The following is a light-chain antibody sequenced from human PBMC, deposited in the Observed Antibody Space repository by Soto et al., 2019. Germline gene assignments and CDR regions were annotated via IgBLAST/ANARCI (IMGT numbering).Light chain of an antibody. CDR3: MQGTQWPRT. CDR2: EVS. Sequence: DVVMTQSPLSLPVTLGQPASISCRSSQSLVYSDGNTYLHWFQQRPGQSPRRLIYEVSNRDSGGPARFSGSGSGTDFTLKISRVEAEDVGVYYCMQGTQWPRTFGQGTRLEIK. V-gene: IGKV2-30*01. J-gene: IGKJ5*01. CDR1: QSLVYSDGNTY.